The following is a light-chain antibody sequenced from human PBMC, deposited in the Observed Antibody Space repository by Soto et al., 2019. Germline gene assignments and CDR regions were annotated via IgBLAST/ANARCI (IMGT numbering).Light chain of an antibody. J-gene: IGKJ1*01. Sequence: EIVLTQSPGTLSLSPGESATLSCRASQSVSSSYLAWYQQKPGQAPRLLIYGASSRATGIPDRFSGSGSGTDFTLTIGRLEPEDFAVYYCQQYGSSPGTFGQGTKVEIK. CDR3: QQYGSSPGT. CDR1: QSVSSSY. V-gene: IGKV3-20*01. CDR2: GAS.